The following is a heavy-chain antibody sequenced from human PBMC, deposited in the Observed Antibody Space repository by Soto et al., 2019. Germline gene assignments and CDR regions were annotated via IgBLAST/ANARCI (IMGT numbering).Heavy chain of an antibody. CDR2: ISAYNGNT. V-gene: IGHV1-18*04. D-gene: IGHD2-15*01. CDR1: GYTFTSYG. Sequence: ASVKVSFKGSGYTFTSYGISLVRQAPGQGLEWMGWISAYNGNTNYAQKLQGRVTMTTDTSTSTAYMELRSLRSDDTAVYYCARDYVVVVVAATRPAGYYYGMDVWGQGTTVTVSS. J-gene: IGHJ6*02. CDR3: ARDYVVVVVAATRPAGYYYGMDV.